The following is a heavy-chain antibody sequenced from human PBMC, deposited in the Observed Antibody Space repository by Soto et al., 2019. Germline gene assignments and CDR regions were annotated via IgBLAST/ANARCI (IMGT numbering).Heavy chain of an antibody. CDR2: IGGGNTDR. J-gene: IGHJ5*01. CDR3: AKDAVSYNGKWDWFDS. D-gene: IGHD1-26*01. Sequence: DVQLLESGGGLVQPGGSLTLSCAASRVIFSDYAMNWVRQAPGKGLEWVSSIGGGNTDRYYADSVKGRFIISRDNSKNTMYLQRNSLRDDDTAVYYCAKDAVSYNGKWDWFDSWGQGTLVNVSS. CDR1: RVIFSDYA. V-gene: IGHV3-23*01.